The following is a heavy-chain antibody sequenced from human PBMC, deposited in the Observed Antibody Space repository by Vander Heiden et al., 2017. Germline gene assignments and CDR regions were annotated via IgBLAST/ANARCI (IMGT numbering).Heavy chain of an antibody. CDR1: GFTFSDHY. V-gene: IGHV3-72*01. J-gene: IGHJ4*02. CDR3: ARVLNDYGDYVDY. Sequence: EVQLVESGGGLVQPGGSLRLSCAASGFTFSDHYMDWVRQAPGKGLEWVGRTRNKANSYTTEYAASVKGRFTISRDDSKNSLYLQMNSLKTEDTAVYYCARVLNDYGDYVDYWGQGTLVNVSS. CDR2: TRNKANSYTT. D-gene: IGHD4-17*01.